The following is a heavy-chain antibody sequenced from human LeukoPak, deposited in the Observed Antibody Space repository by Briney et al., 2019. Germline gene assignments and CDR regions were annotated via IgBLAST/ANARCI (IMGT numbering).Heavy chain of an antibody. CDR2: ISYDGSNK. CDR1: GFTFRSYG. D-gene: IGHD3-22*01. Sequence: GGSLRLSCAASGFTFRSYGMHWVRQAPGKGLEWVAVISYDGSNKYYADSVKGRFTISRDNSKNTLYLQMNSLRAEDTAVYYCARGTYYYYDSSGYLFWFHPWGQGTLVTVSS. J-gene: IGHJ5*02. CDR3: ARGTYYYYDSSGYLFWFHP. V-gene: IGHV3-30*19.